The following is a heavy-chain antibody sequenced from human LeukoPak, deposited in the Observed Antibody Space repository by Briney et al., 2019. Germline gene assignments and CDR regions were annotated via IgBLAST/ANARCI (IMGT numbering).Heavy chain of an antibody. D-gene: IGHD6-6*01. CDR3: ARVADNVARLYGPSDY. J-gene: IGHJ4*02. CDR1: GFSVRSNY. CDR2: IYDTDST. Sequence: GGSLRLSCVASGFSVRSNYMNWVRQAPGKRPEWVAIIYDTDSTYYTDSVKGRFTISRDNSKNTVYLQMNSLRAEDTAVYYCARVADNVARLYGPSDYWGQGTLVTVSS. V-gene: IGHV3-53*01.